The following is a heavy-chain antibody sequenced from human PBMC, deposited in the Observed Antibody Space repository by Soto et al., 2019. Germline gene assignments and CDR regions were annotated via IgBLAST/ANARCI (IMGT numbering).Heavy chain of an antibody. V-gene: IGHV4-59*01. CDR2: IYYSGST. CDR1: GGSLSRYS. CDR3: GRNVVAANDKPGHYFDY. J-gene: IGHJ4*02. Sequence: PSETLSLTSTVSGGSLSRYSWSWIRQPPGKGLGWIGYIYYSGSTNYNPSLKTRVTISVDTTKNQFSLRLSSVTAADTAVYCCGRNVVAANDKPGHYFDYWGQGTLVTVSS. D-gene: IGHD2-15*01.